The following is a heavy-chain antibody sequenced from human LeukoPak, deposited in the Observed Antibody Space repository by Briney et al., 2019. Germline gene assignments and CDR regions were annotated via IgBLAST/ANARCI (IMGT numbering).Heavy chain of an antibody. CDR1: GGSINSYY. D-gene: IGHD6-6*01. J-gene: IGHJ4*02. CDR3: ASYGGAIAGRTTSFDY. V-gene: IGHV4-59*08. CDR2: IGNIYYSGST. Sequence: SETLSLTCTVSGGSINSYYWGWIRQPPGKGLEWIGYIGNIYYSGSTNYNFSLKNRVTISLDTSKNQFSLKLSSMTAADTAVYYCASYGGAIAGRTTSFDYWGQGTLVTVSS.